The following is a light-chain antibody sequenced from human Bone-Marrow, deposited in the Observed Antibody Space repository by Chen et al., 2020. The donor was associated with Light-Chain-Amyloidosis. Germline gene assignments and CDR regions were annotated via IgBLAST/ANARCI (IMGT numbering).Light chain of an antibody. CDR1: NIGSKS. CDR2: YDS. Sequence: YVPTQPPSVSVAPGKTARITCGGKNIGSKSVQWYQQKPGQAPVLVIYYDSDRPSGIPERFSGYNSGNTATLTISRVEAGDEADYYCQVWDSSSDHYVFGTGTKVTVL. V-gene: IGLV3-21*04. CDR3: QVWDSSSDHYV. J-gene: IGLJ1*01.